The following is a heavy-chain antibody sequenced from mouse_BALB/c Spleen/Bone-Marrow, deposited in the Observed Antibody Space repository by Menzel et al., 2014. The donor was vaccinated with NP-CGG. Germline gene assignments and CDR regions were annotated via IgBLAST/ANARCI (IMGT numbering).Heavy chain of an antibody. V-gene: IGHV1S135*01. CDR2: IDPFNGGT. Sequence: LVESGPELMKPGASVKISCKASGYSFTNYYIHWVKQSHGKSLEWIGYIDPFNGGTSSNQKFKGKATLTVDKSSSTAYMHLSSLTSEDSALYSCARGVHYYAMDYWGQGTSVIVSS. CDR3: ARGVHYYAMDY. CDR1: GYSFTNYY. J-gene: IGHJ4*01.